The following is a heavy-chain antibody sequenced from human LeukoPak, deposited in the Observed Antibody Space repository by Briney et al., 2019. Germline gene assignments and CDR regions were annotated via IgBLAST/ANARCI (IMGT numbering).Heavy chain of an antibody. CDR3: ARYGSGSYYNAQFDY. CDR2: IYHSGST. D-gene: IGHD3-10*01. Sequence: SETLSLTCAVSGGSISSSNWWSWVRQPPGKGLEWIGEIYHSGSTNYNPSLKSRVTISVDKSKNQLSLKLSSVTAADTAVYYCARYGSGSYYNAQFDYWGQGTLVTVSS. J-gene: IGHJ4*02. V-gene: IGHV4-4*02. CDR1: GGSISSSNW.